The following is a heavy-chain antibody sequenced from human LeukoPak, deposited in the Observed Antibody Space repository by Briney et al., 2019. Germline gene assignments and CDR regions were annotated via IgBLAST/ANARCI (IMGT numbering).Heavy chain of an antibody. Sequence: SQTLSLTCTVSGGSISSSSYYWGWIRQPPGKGLEWIGSIYYSGSTYYNPSLKSRVTISVDTSKNQFSLKLSSVTAADTAVYYCARGAHDSSGPTYWGQGTLVTVSS. D-gene: IGHD3-22*01. CDR1: GGSISSSSYY. CDR3: ARGAHDSSGPTY. V-gene: IGHV4-39*07. CDR2: IYYSGST. J-gene: IGHJ4*02.